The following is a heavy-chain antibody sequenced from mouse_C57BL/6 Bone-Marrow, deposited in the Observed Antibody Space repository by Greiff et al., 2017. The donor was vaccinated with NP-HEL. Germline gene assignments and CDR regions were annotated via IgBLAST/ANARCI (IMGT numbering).Heavy chain of an antibody. CDR3: ARGFIRDY. Sequence: EVKLQQSGPELVKPGASVKISCKASGYTFTDYYMNWVKQSHGKSLEWIGDINPNNGGTSYNQKFKGKATLTVDKSSSTAYMELRSLTSEDSAVYYCARGFIRDYWGQGTTLTVSS. J-gene: IGHJ2*01. V-gene: IGHV1-26*01. CDR1: GYTFTDYY. CDR2: INPNNGGT. D-gene: IGHD1-1*01.